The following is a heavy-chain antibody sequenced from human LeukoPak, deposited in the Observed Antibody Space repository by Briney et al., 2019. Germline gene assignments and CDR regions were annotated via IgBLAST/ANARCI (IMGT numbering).Heavy chain of an antibody. CDR2: IYYSGST. V-gene: IGHV4-30-4*01. Sequence: SETLSLTCTVSGGSISSGDYYWSWIRQPPGKGLEWIGYIYYSGSTYYNPSLKSRVTISVDTSKNQFSLKLNSVTAADTAVYYCARHGLKLVGASTIYFDNWGQGTLVTVSS. J-gene: IGHJ4*02. D-gene: IGHD1-26*01. CDR1: GGSISSGDYY. CDR3: ARHGLKLVGASTIYFDN.